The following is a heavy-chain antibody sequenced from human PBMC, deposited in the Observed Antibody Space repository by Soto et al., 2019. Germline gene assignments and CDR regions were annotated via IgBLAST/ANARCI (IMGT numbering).Heavy chain of an antibody. J-gene: IGHJ4*02. CDR3: ATMGTPATRLHYFDF. CDR2: ISYSGST. CDR1: GGSISSGNYY. D-gene: IGHD2-15*01. Sequence: QVQLQESGPGLVKPSQTLSLTCTVSGGSISSGNYYWSWIRQPPGKGLEWIGFISYSGSTYYNLSLKSRITISVDTSKNQFSLNLSFVTAADTAVYYCATMGTPATRLHYFDFWGQGTLVTVSS. V-gene: IGHV4-30-4*01.